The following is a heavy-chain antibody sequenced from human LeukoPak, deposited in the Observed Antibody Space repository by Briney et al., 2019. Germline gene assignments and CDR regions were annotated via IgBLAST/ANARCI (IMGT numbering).Heavy chain of an antibody. CDR3: ASDPTPRYCSGGSCYTHYGMDV. J-gene: IGHJ6*02. Sequence: GGSLRLSCAASGFTFSSYTMNWVRQAPGKGLEWVSSISSSSSYIYYADSVKGRLHLSRNNAKNPLYLQMNSLSAEDTAVYYCASDPTPRYCSGGSCYTHYGMDVWGQGTTVTVSS. D-gene: IGHD2-15*01. V-gene: IGHV3-21*01. CDR1: GFTFSSYT. CDR2: ISSSSSYI.